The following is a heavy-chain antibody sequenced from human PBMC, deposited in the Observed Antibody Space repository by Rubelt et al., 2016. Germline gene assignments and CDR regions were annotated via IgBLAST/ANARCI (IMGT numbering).Heavy chain of an antibody. D-gene: IGHD6-19*01. CDR2: IKQDGSEK. CDR3: ARRVAVFDY. CDR1: SYS. Sequence: SYSMNWVRQAPGKGLEWVANIKQDGSEKYYVDSVKGRFTISRDNAKNSLYLQMNSLRAEDTAVYYCARRVAVFDYWGQGTLVTVSS. V-gene: IGHV3-7*01. J-gene: IGHJ4*02.